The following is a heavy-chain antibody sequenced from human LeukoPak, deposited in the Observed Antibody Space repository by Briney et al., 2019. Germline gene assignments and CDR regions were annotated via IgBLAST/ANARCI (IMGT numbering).Heavy chain of an antibody. CDR1: GGSISSYY. J-gene: IGHJ4*02. CDR2: IYYSGST. V-gene: IGHV4-59*01. D-gene: IGHD4-23*01. CDR3: TTLALHDYGGPNTDY. Sequence: PSETLSLTCTVSGGSISSYYWSWIRQPPGKGLEWIGYIYYSGSTNYNPSLKSRVTISVDTSKNQFSLKLSSVTAADTAVYYCTTLALHDYGGPNTDYWGQGTLVTVSS.